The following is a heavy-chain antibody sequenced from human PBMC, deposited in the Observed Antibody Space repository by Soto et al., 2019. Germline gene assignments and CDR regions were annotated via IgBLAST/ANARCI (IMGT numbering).Heavy chain of an antibody. CDR2: IRNKANSYTA. Sequence: GGSLRLSCAASGFTFSDHYMDWVRRASGKGLEWVGRIRNKANSYTAEYAASVKGRFTISRDDSKNSLYLQMNSLKIEDTALYYCVRAGTGYQLDYWGQGTLVTVSS. D-gene: IGHD3-9*01. V-gene: IGHV3-72*01. CDR3: VRAGTGYQLDY. CDR1: GFTFSDHY. J-gene: IGHJ4*02.